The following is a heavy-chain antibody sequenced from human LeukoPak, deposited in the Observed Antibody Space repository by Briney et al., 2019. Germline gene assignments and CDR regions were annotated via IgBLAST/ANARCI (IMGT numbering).Heavy chain of an antibody. V-gene: IGHV3-23*01. CDR1: GFTFSSYA. J-gene: IGHJ6*03. Sequence: GGSLRLSCAASGFTFSSYAMSWVRQAPGKGLEWVSAISGSGGSSTYYADSVKGRFTISRDNAKNSLYLQMNSLRAEDTAVYYCARDSGWHRCSYYYYYMDVWGKGTTVTVSS. CDR2: ISGSGGSST. CDR3: ARDSGWHRCSYYYYYMDV. D-gene: IGHD6-19*01.